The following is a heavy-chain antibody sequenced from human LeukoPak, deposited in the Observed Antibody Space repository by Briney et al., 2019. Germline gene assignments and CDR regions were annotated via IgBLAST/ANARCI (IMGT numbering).Heavy chain of an antibody. D-gene: IGHD1-26*01. Sequence: GGSLTLSCAASGFTFSSYWMTWVRQAPGKGLEWVANINQDGSERHYVDSVKGRFTISRDNAKNSLYLEMNSLRAEDTAVYYCARDEYSGSYVYWGQGTLVTVSS. CDR1: GFTFSSYW. CDR2: INQDGSER. V-gene: IGHV3-7*05. J-gene: IGHJ4*02. CDR3: ARDEYSGSYVY.